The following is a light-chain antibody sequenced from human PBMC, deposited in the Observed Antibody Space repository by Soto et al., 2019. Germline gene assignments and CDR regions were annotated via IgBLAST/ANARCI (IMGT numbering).Light chain of an antibody. CDR2: DAS. J-gene: IGKJ1*01. CDR3: QQYNSYST. Sequence: DIQMTQSPSTLSGSVGDRVTITCRASQTTSSWLAWYQQKPGKAPKLLIYDASSLESGVPSRFSGSGSGTEFTLTISSLQPEDFASYYCQQYNSYSTFGQGTKVDIK. V-gene: IGKV1-5*01. CDR1: QTTSSW.